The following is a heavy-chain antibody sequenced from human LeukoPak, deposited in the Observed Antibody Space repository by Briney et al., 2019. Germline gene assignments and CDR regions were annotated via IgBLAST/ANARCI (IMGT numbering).Heavy chain of an antibody. D-gene: IGHD6-19*01. V-gene: IGHV4-59*01. CDR2: IYYSGST. CDR1: GGSISSYY. CDR3: ARQHPSSGWFRYFDY. J-gene: IGHJ4*02. Sequence: SETLSLTCTVSGGSISSYYWSWIRQPPGKGLEWIGYIYYSGSTNYNPSLKSRVTISVDTSKNQFSLKLSSVTAADTAVYYCARQHPSSGWFRYFDYWGQGTLVTVSP.